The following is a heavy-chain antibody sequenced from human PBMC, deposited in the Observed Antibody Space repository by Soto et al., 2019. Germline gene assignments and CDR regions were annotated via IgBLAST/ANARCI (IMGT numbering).Heavy chain of an antibody. V-gene: IGHV4-4*02. Sequence: SETLSLTCAVFGGSISNSNWWTWVRQPPGKGLDWIGEIFHSGSTNYNSSLMGRVTISVDKANNQFSLKLSSVTAADTAVYYCAHGEGIVKSIVYFDSWGQGTLVTVPS. CDR3: AHGEGIVKSIVYFDS. CDR2: IFHSGST. J-gene: IGHJ4*02. D-gene: IGHD1-26*01. CDR1: GGSISNSNW.